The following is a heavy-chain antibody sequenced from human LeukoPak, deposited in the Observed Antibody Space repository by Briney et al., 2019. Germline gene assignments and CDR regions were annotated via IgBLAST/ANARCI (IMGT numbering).Heavy chain of an antibody. Sequence: ASVKVSCKVSGYTLTELSMHWVRQAPGKGLEWMGGFDPEDGETIYAQELQGRVTMTKDTSTDTAYMELSSLRSEDTAVYYCAREWELLVNDAFDIWGQGTMVTVSS. D-gene: IGHD1-26*01. CDR1: GYTLTELS. J-gene: IGHJ3*02. CDR3: AREWELLVNDAFDI. CDR2: FDPEDGET. V-gene: IGHV1-24*01.